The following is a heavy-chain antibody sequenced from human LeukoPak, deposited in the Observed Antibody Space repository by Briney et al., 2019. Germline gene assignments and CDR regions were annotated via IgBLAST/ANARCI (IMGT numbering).Heavy chain of an antibody. D-gene: IGHD6-19*01. CDR3: VKDSAPYSNGWGFDY. V-gene: IGHV3-64D*09. CDR2: ISSSGGNT. Sequence: GSLRLFCSASGFTFSNYTKDWVRQASGKGLEFFSGISSSGGNTYDADSVKGRFTISRDNSNATLYLQMSSLRTEDTALYYCVKDSAPYSNGWGFDYWGQGTLVTVSS. J-gene: IGHJ4*02. CDR1: GFTFSNYT.